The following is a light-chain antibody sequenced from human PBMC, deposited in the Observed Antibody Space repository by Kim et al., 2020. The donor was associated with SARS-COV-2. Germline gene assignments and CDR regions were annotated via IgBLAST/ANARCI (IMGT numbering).Light chain of an antibody. J-gene: IGKJ2*01. CDR2: GAS. V-gene: IGKV3-20*01. Sequence: SPGERATLSCRASQSDSSSYLAWYQQKPGQAPRLLIYGASSRASGIPDRFSGSGSGTDFTLTINRLEPEDFAVYYCQQYGSSQYTFGQGTKLEI. CDR1: QSDSSSY. CDR3: QQYGSSQYT.